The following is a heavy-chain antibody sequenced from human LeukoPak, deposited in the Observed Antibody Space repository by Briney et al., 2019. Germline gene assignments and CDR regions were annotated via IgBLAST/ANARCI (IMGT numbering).Heavy chain of an antibody. J-gene: IGHJ3*02. V-gene: IGHV3-74*01. D-gene: IGHD3-22*01. CDR1: GFTFSSYW. CDR3: ASDSSGYYYNAFDI. Sequence: PGGSLRLSCAASGFTFSSYWMHWVRQAPGKGLVWVSRINSDGSSTSYADSVKGRFTISRDNAKSTLYLQMNSLRAEDTAVYYCASDSSGYYYNAFDIWGQGTMVTVSS. CDR2: INSDGSST.